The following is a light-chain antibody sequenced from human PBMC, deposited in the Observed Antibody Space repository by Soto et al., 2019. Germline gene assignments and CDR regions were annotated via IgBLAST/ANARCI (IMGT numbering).Light chain of an antibody. V-gene: IGKV1-5*01. CDR2: DAS. CDR3: QHYNGY. Sequence: DMPMTQSPTTLSASVGDRVTITCRASQNIRSWLAWYQQKPGQAPKVLIYDASTLESGVPSRFSGSGFGTEFTLTISSLQPDDFATYYCQHYNGYFGQGTKLEIK. J-gene: IGKJ2*01. CDR1: QNIRSW.